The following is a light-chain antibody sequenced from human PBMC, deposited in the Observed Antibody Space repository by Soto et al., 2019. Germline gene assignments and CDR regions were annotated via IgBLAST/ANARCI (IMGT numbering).Light chain of an antibody. V-gene: IGLV2-14*01. CDR3: SSYTSSITLGV. Sequence: QSVLTQPASVSGSPGQSITISCTGTSSDVGGYNYVAWYQQHPGKAPKLMIYDVSNRPSGFSNRFSGSKSGNTASLTISGLQADDEADYYFSSYTSSITLGVFGTGTKLTVL. CDR2: DVS. CDR1: SSDVGGYNY. J-gene: IGLJ1*01.